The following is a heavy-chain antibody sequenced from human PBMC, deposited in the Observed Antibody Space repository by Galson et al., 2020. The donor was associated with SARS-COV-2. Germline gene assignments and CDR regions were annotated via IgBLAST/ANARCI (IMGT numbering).Heavy chain of an antibody. D-gene: IGHD6-13*01. V-gene: IGHV2-70*11. CDR1: GFSLSTSGMC. CDR2: IDWEHDT. CDR3: ARRRSSSWSYYFDY. Sequence: SGPTLVKPTQTLTLTCTFSGFSLSTSGMCVSWIRQPPGKALEWLARIDWEHDTYYTTSLRTRLTISKDPSKNQVVLRLTNMNPVDTGTDYCARRRSSSWSYYFDYWGQGTLVTVSS. J-gene: IGHJ4*02.